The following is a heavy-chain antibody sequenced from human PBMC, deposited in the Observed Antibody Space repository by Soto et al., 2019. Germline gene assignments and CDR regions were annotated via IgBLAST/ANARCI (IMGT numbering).Heavy chain of an antibody. CDR3: GRVPAL. Sequence: SETLSLTCAVSGGSISRCGYSWSWIRQPPGKGLEWIGYIYHSGSTYYNPSLKSRVTISVDRSKNQFSLKLSSVTAADTAVYYCGRVPALRGQGTLDTGSS. CDR1: GGSISRCGYS. D-gene: IGHD2-2*01. J-gene: IGHJ4*02. V-gene: IGHV4-30-2*01. CDR2: IYHSGST.